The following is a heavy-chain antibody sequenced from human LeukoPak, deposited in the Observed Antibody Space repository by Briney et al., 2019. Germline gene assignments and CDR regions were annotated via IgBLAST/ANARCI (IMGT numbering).Heavy chain of an antibody. J-gene: IGHJ3*02. CDR2: ISRRTSYT. V-gene: IGHV3-21*01. CDR1: GFIFSDYT. Sequence: GGSLRLSCAASGFIFSDYTINWVRQAPGKGLEWVSSISRRTSYTYYDDSVKGRFTVSRDDAKNLAYLQMNSLRAEDMAVYYCAREFSGYAFDIWGQGTMVTVSS. CDR3: AREFSGYAFDI. D-gene: IGHD5-12*01.